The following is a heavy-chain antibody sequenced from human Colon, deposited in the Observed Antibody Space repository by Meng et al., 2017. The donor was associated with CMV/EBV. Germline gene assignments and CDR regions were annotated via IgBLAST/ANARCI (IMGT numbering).Heavy chain of an antibody. CDR2: INHSGST. D-gene: IGHD3-10*01. CDR1: CGSFSGYY. CDR3: ARGLYGSGRHQIDY. V-gene: IGHV4-34*01. Sequence: QEQLQQGGAGLIKPSDTLSLTCAVYCGSFSGYYWSWLSQPPGKGLEWIGEINHSGSTNYNPSLKSRVTISVDTSTTQFSLKLSSVTAADTAVYYCARGLYGSGRHQIDYWGQGTLVTVSS. J-gene: IGHJ4*02.